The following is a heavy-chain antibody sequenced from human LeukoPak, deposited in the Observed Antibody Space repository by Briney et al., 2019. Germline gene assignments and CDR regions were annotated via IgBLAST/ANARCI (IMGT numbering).Heavy chain of an antibody. V-gene: IGHV3-23*01. J-gene: IGHJ4*02. Sequence: GESLRLSCAASGFTFSNYAMSWVRQAPGKGLEWVSAISGSGGSTDYADSVKGRFTISRDNSKNTLYLQMNSLRAEDTAVYYCAKSMVRGVIIPDYWGQGTLVTVSS. CDR1: GFTFSNYA. CDR3: AKSMVRGVIIPDY. CDR2: ISGSGGST. D-gene: IGHD3-10*01.